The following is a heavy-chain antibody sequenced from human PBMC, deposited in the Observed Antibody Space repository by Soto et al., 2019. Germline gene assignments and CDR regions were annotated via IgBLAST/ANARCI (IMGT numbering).Heavy chain of an antibody. CDR3: AKDPSRQMPVLCDY. V-gene: IGHV3-30*18. Sequence: QVQLVESGGGVVQPGRSLRLSCAASGFTFSSYGMHWVRQAPGKGLEWVAVISYHGSNKYYADSVKGRFTISRDNSKNTLYLQMNSLSAEDTPVYSCAKDPSRQMPVLCDYWGQGTLVTVSS. CDR2: ISYHGSNK. J-gene: IGHJ4*02. D-gene: IGHD2-8*02. CDR1: GFTFSSYG.